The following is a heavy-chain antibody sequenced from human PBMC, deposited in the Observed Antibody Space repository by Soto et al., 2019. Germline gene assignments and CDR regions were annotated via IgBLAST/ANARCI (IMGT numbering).Heavy chain of an antibody. CDR1: GRSISSYY. CDR2: IYYSGSP. V-gene: IGHV4-59*01. Sequence: SDTLFLNCNVFGRSISSYYWSWLRQPPGKGLEWVGGIYYSGSPGYNPALNRRVTISVDTSKNLFSLKLSSVAAADSAVYYCARGSFDNWGQGTLVTV. CDR3: ARGSFDN. J-gene: IGHJ4*02.